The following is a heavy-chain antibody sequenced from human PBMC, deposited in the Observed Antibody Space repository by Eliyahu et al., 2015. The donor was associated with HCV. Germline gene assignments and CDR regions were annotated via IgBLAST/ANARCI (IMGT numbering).Heavy chain of an antibody. CDR2: IDXSDSYA. D-gene: IGHD2-15*01. Sequence: EVQLVQSGAXXKKPGESLRISCTGSGYTXTTYWINWVRQVXGKGLEWMGRIDXSDSYADYXPSFQGHVTIAADKSSSTVYLLWXSLKAXDXAIYYCARRQCSGNSCFYYYDMDLWGQGTTVTVSS. J-gene: IGHJ6*02. CDR1: GYTXTTYW. V-gene: IGHV5-10-1*03. CDR3: ARRQCSGNSCFYYYDMDL.